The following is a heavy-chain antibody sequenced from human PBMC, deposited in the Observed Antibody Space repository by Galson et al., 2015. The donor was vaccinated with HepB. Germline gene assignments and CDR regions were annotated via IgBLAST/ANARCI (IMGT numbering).Heavy chain of an antibody. CDR3: AVGVFSYRVFDF. J-gene: IGHJ3*01. CDR1: GGTFRSKV. D-gene: IGHD3-16*02. V-gene: IGHV1-69*13. Sequence: SVKVSCKPSGGTFRSKVIAWVRQAPGQGLEWMGGMIPISGMTNFEEKCQGSLSFSADDSTETGYMELTSLTSADSAVYYCAVGVFSYRVFDFWGQGTLVTVSS. CDR2: MIPISGMT.